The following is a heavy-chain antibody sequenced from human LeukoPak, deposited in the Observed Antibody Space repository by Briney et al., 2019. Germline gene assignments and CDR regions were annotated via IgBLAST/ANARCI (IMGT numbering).Heavy chain of an antibody. Sequence: ASVTVSCKASGYTFTGYYMHWVRQAPGQGLEWMGWINPNSGGTNYAQKFQGRVTMTRDTSISTAYMELSRLRSDDTAVYYCARALTALGGNSDLDYWGQGTLVTVSS. J-gene: IGHJ4*02. CDR2: INPNSGGT. CDR1: GYTFTGYY. CDR3: ARALTALGGNSDLDY. V-gene: IGHV1-2*02. D-gene: IGHD4-23*01.